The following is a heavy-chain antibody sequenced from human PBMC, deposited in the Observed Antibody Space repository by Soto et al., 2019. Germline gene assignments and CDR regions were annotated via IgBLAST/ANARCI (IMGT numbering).Heavy chain of an antibody. J-gene: IGHJ4*02. Sequence: QIQLLQSCAEVNKPGASVKVTCKASGYTCRNFGITWARQAPGQGLEWMGWISAYNANAHYAQKFQGRLSMTADTSTSTAYMELRSLRSDDTAVYYCARENSYFDYWGQGTLVTVSS. V-gene: IGHV1-18*01. CDR1: GYTCRNFG. CDR2: ISAYNANA. CDR3: ARENSYFDY.